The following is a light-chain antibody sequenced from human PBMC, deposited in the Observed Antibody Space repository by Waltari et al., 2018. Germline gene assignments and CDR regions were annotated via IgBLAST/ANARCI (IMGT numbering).Light chain of an antibody. CDR1: ACPRDN. CDR3: QSSDISGPYGV. CDR2: QDS. Sequence: YELTQPPSVSLSPGQTARITCPGDACPRDNVYWYLPRPGQAPVLVIYQDSERPSGIPERFSGSTSGTTSTLTISGVQAEDEGDYYCQSSDISGPYGVFGGGTKLTVL. V-gene: IGLV3-25*03. J-gene: IGLJ3*02.